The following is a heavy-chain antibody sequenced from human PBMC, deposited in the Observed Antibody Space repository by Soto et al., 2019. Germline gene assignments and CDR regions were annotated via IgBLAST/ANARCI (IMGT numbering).Heavy chain of an antibody. CDR1: GFTVSSSY. V-gene: IGHV3-53*02. Sequence: EVQLVETGGGLIQPGGSLRLSCVASGFTVSSSYMSWVRQAPGKGLEWVSVIYSGGGTYYADSVKGRFTISRDNSKNTLYLQMNSLRAEDTAVYYCARDRVEVAGMVTYFDFWGQGTLVTVSS. CDR3: ARDRVEVAGMVTYFDF. J-gene: IGHJ4*02. CDR2: IYSGGGT. D-gene: IGHD6-19*01.